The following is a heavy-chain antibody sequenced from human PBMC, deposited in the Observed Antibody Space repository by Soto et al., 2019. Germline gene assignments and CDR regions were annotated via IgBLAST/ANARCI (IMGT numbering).Heavy chain of an antibody. D-gene: IGHD2-15*01. CDR2: ISGSGGST. CDR1: GFTFSSYA. CDR3: AKDQRGAEHHTDIVVVVAATPSTYAFDI. J-gene: IGHJ3*02. Sequence: GGSLRLSCAASGFTFSSYAMSWVRQAPGKGLEWVSAISGSGGSTYYADSVKGRFTISRDNSKNTLYLQMNSLRAEDTAVYYCAKDQRGAEHHTDIVVVVAATPSTYAFDIWGQGKMVTVSS. V-gene: IGHV3-23*01.